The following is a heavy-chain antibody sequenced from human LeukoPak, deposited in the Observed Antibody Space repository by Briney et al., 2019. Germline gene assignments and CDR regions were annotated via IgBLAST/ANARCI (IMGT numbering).Heavy chain of an antibody. CDR1: GFTVSSYY. Sequence: GGSLRLSCAASGFTVSSYYMSWVRQVPGKGLEWLSVIYSGGSTYYADSVKGRFTISRDNSKNTLYLQMNSLRAEDTAVYYCARDLGLYWYFDLWGRGTLVTVSS. CDR2: IYSGGST. V-gene: IGHV3-66*01. D-gene: IGHD7-27*01. CDR3: ARDLGLYWYFDL. J-gene: IGHJ2*01.